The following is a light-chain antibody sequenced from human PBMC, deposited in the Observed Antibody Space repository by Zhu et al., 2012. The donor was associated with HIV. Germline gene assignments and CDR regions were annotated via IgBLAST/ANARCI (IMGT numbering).Light chain of an antibody. CDR1: QSVSSN. Sequence: EIVMTQSPATLSVSPGERATLSCRASQSVSSNLAGYQQKPGQTPRLLIYDASIRATGIPARFSGSGSGTEFTLTISILQSEDFAVYYCQQYNNWPPLTFGGGTKVEIK. CDR3: QQYNNWPPLT. CDR2: DAS. V-gene: IGKV3D-15*03. J-gene: IGKJ4*01.